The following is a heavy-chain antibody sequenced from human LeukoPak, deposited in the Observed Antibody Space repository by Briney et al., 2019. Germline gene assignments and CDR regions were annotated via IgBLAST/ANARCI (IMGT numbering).Heavy chain of an antibody. V-gene: IGHV4-61*02. CDR1: GGSISSGNYY. Sequence: KASETLSLTCTVSGGSISSGNYYWSWTRQPAGKGLEWIGRFDTSGSTNYNPSLKSRVTISVDTSKNQFSLKLTSVTAADTAVYYCARSYGSGSYYHIDYWGQGTLVTVSA. D-gene: IGHD3-10*01. CDR2: FDTSGST. CDR3: ARSYGSGSYYHIDY. J-gene: IGHJ4*02.